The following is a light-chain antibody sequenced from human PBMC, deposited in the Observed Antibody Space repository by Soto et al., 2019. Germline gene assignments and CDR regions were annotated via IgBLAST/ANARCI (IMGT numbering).Light chain of an antibody. CDR1: SSEIGGYKY. Sequence: QSVLTQPASVSGSPGQSITISCTGTSSEIGGYKYVSWDQQHPGKAPKLRIYDVSNRPSGVSNRSSGSTSGNTATLTISGLQGEDEADYYCSSYTGGSTYVLGTGTKVTV. CDR3: SSYTGGSTYV. J-gene: IGLJ1*01. CDR2: DVS. V-gene: IGLV2-14*01.